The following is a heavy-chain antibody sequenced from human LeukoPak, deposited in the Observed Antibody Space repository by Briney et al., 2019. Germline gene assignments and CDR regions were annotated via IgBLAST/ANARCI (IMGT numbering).Heavy chain of an antibody. CDR3: ARDSMRSYLDY. Sequence: TLSLTCTVSGGSISSGGYYWSWIRQHPGKGLEWIGYIYYTGNTYYNPSLKSRVTLSVDTSKNHFSLNLSSVTAADTAVYFCARDSMRSYLDYWGQGTLVTVSS. V-gene: IGHV4-31*03. CDR1: GGSISSGGYY. D-gene: IGHD3-16*02. J-gene: IGHJ4*02. CDR2: IYYTGNT.